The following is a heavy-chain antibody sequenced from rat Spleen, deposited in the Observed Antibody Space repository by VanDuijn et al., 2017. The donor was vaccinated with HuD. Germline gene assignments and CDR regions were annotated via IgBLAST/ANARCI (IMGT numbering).Heavy chain of an antibody. D-gene: IGHD1-7*01. CDR3: ARGLWEYWYFDF. J-gene: IGHJ1*01. Sequence: EVQLVESGGGLVHPGRSMNLPCAASGFTFSNYYMAWLRQAPTKGLEWLASISTGGGNTYYQDSVTGRFTISRDNAKRTLILQMDSLRSEDTATYYCARGLWEYWYFDFWVPGTMVTVSS. V-gene: IGHV5-25*01. CDR1: GFTFSNYY. CDR2: ISTGGGNT.